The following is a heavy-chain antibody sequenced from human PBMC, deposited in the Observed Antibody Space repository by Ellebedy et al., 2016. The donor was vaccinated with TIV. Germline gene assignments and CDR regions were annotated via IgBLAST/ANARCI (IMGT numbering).Heavy chain of an antibody. CDR2: IYSGGST. CDR1: GFTVSSNY. CDR3: ARGVYDSSDYYPFDY. Sequence: PGGSLRLSCAAPGFTVSSNYMNWVRQTPGKWLEWVSVIYSGGSTYYADSVKGRFTVSRENSKNTLYLQMNSLRAEDTAVYYCARGVYDSSDYYPFDYWGQGTLVTVSS. V-gene: IGHV3-66*01. J-gene: IGHJ4*02. D-gene: IGHD3-22*01.